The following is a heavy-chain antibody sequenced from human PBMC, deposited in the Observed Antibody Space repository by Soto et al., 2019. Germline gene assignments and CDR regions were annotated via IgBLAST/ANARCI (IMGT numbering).Heavy chain of an antibody. CDR1: GYTFTNYG. CDR2: ISGYNGNT. V-gene: IGHV1-18*04. Sequence: QVQLVQSGAEVKKSGASVKVSCKASGYTFTNYGLSWVRQAPGQGLEWMGWISGYNGNTNYAPKLKGRVTKTTVTSTPTAYLELRSLRSYATAVYYSARDSAVRYFGPGGIDHWGQGTLVTASS. D-gene: IGHD3-9*01. J-gene: IGHJ4*02. CDR3: ARDSAVRYFGPGGIDH.